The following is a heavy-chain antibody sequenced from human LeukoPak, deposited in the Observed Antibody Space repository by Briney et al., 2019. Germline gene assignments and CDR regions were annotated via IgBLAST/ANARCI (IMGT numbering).Heavy chain of an antibody. V-gene: IGHV1-18*01. D-gene: IGHD2-2*01. CDR1: GYTFTSYG. CDR3: ARVRGYCSSTSCIYAFDI. J-gene: IGHJ3*02. CDR2: ISAYNGNT. Sequence: ASVKVSCKASGYTFTSYGISWVRQAPGQGLEWMGWISAYNGNTNYAQKLQGRVTMTTDTSTSTACMELRSLRSDDTAVYYCARVRGYCSSTSCIYAFDIWGQGTMVTVSS.